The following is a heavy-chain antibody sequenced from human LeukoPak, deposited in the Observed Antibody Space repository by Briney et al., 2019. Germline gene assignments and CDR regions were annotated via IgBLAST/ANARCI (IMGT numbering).Heavy chain of an antibody. Sequence: GGSLRLSCAASGFTVSSNYMSWVRQAPGKGLEWVSVIYSGGSTYYADSVKGRFTISRDNSKNTLCLQMNSLRAEDTAVYYCARDRYYDSSGYYPGFDYWGQGTLVTVSS. V-gene: IGHV3-66*01. D-gene: IGHD3-22*01. CDR2: IYSGGST. CDR1: GFTVSSNY. CDR3: ARDRYYDSSGYYPGFDY. J-gene: IGHJ4*02.